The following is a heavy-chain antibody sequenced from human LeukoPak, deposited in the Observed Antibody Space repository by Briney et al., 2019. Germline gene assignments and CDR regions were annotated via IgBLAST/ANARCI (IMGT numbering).Heavy chain of an antibody. V-gene: IGHV3-20*04. CDR3: ARWPPYSGSYGDGY. J-gene: IGHJ4*02. D-gene: IGHD1-26*01. CDR1: GFTFDDYG. CDR2: INWNGGST. Sequence: GGSLRLSCAASGFTFDDYGMSRVRQAPGKGLEWVSGINWNGGSTGYADSVKGRFTISRDNAKNSLYLQMNSLRAEDTALYYCARWPPYSGSYGDGYWGQGTLVTVSS.